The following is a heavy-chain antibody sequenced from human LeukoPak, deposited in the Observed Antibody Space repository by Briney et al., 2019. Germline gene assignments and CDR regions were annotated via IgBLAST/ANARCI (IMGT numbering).Heavy chain of an antibody. V-gene: IGHV1-2*02. CDR1: GSTFTGYY. CDR2: INPNSGGT. D-gene: IGHD2-2*01. Sequence: GASVTVSCKASGSTFTGYYMHWVRQAPGQGLEWMGWINPNSGGTNYAQKFQGRVTMTRDTSISTAYMELSRLRSDDTAVYYCAREEIGYCSSTSCSSLGYWGQGTLVTVSS. J-gene: IGHJ4*02. CDR3: AREEIGYCSSTSCSSLGY.